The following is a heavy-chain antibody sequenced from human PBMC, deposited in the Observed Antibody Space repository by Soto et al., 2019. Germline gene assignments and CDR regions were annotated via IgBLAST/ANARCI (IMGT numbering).Heavy chain of an antibody. V-gene: IGHV4-30-4*01. CDR1: GGSISSGDYY. CDR3: ARDGSRSHDAFDI. D-gene: IGHD5-12*01. CDR2: IYYSGSS. J-gene: IGHJ3*02. Sequence: QVQLQESGPGLVKPSQTLSLTCTVSGGSISSGDYYWSWIRQPPGKGLEWIGYIYYSGSSYYNPSLKSRVTISVDTSKNQFSLKLSSVTAADTAVYYCARDGSRSHDAFDIWGQGTMVTVSS.